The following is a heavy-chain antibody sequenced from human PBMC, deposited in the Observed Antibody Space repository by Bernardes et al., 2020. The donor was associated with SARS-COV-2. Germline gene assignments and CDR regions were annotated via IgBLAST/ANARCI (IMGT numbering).Heavy chain of an antibody. CDR1: GYTFTELS. CDR2: FDPEDGET. J-gene: IGHJ4*02. Sequence: ASVKVFCKVSGYTFTELSMHWVRQAPGKVLEWMGGFDPEDGETIYAQKFQGRVTMTEDTSTDTAYMELSSLRSEDTAVYYCATGGWLRFGIDYWGQGTLVTVSS. CDR3: ATGGWLRFGIDY. V-gene: IGHV1-24*01. D-gene: IGHD5-12*01.